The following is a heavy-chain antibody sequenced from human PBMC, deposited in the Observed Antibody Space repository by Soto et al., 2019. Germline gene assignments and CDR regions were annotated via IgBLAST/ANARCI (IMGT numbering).Heavy chain of an antibody. CDR2: NHYSGST. J-gene: IGHJ6*02. Sequence: QVQLQESGPGLVKASQTLSLTCTVSGGSISSGDYYWTWIRQPPGKGLEWIGSNHYSGSTNYNPSLKSRVTISVDTSKNQFSLNLSSVTAADTAVYYCARGQGSGIYYYYYYGMDVWGRGTTVTVSS. CDR1: GGSISSGDYY. V-gene: IGHV4-30-4*01. D-gene: IGHD3-10*01. CDR3: ARGQGSGIYYYYYYGMDV.